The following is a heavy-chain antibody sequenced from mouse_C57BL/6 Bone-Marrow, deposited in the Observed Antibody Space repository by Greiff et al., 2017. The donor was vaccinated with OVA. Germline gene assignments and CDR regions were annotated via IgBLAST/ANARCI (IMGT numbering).Heavy chain of an antibody. Sequence: VQLQQSGPELVKPGASVKISCKASGYSFTGYYMNWVKQSPEKSLEWIGEINPSTGGTTYNQKFKAKATLTVDKSSSTAYMQLKSLTSEDSAVYYCARLGRGDCDVWGTGTTVTVSS. CDR2: INPSTGGT. CDR1: GYSFTGYY. J-gene: IGHJ1*03. D-gene: IGHD4-1*01. V-gene: IGHV1-42*01. CDR3: ARLGRGDCDV.